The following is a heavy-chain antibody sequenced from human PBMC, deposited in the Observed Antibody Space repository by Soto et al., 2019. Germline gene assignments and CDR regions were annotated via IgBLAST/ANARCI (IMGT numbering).Heavy chain of an antibody. Sequence: TSETLSLTCAVYGGSFSGYYWSWIRQPPGKGLEWIGEINHSGSTNYNPSLKSRVTISVDTSKNQFSLKLSSVTAADTAVYYCARGGTMVRGVIYYYYYYGMDVWGPGTTVTVSS. J-gene: IGHJ6*02. CDR1: GGSFSGYY. CDR2: INHSGST. CDR3: ARGGTMVRGVIYYYYYYGMDV. D-gene: IGHD3-10*01. V-gene: IGHV4-34*01.